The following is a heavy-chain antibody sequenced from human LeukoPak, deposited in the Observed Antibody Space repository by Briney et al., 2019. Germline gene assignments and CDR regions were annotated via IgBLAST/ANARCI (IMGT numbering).Heavy chain of an antibody. CDR1: GFTFSSSL. CDR2: VNQDGGEK. D-gene: IGHD2-21*02. CDR3: ASGRVTAVY. J-gene: IGHJ4*02. V-gene: IGHV3-7*03. Sequence: GGSLRLSCAASGFTFSSSLMTWVRQAPGKGLERVASVNQDGGEKNYVDSVKGRFTISRDNAKNSLYLQMNSLRTEDTAVYYCASGRVTAVYWGQGTLVTVSS.